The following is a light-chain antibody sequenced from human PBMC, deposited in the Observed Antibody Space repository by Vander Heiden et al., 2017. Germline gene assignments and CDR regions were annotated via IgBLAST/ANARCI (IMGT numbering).Light chain of an antibody. V-gene: IGLV3-19*01. CDR3: NSRDSSGNHFV. Sequence: SSELTQDPAVSVALGETVRITCQGDSLRTYFVNWYQQKPGQAPVLVLYDKNKRPSGIPDRFSGSISGNTASLTITGAQAEDEADYYFNSRDSSGNHFVFGPGTRVTVL. CDR2: DKN. CDR1: SLRTYF. J-gene: IGLJ1*01.